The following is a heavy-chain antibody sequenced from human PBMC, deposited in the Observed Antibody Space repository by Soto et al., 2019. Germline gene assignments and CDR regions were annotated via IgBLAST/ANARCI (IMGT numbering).Heavy chain of an antibody. CDR2: IIPIFGTP. D-gene: IGHD3-10*01. CDR1: GGIFSTYA. V-gene: IGHV1-69*01. Sequence: QVQLVQSGAEVKKPGSSVKGSCKASGGIFSTYAIRWLRHAPGQGLEWMGGIIPIFGTPNYAQRFQGRVTITAVESTSTAYMELSRLRSEDTAVDYCARDRDDYGSGNYYDRIDFWGQGTLVTVSS. CDR3: ARDRDDYGSGNYYDRIDF. J-gene: IGHJ4*02.